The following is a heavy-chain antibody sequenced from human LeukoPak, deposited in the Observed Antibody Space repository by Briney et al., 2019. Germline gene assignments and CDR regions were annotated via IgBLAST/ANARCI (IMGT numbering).Heavy chain of an antibody. J-gene: IGHJ4*02. CDR3: AKHSVSYGDSRPDS. CDR1: GFTFSKYA. Sequence: PGGSLRLSCAASGFTFSKYAMGWVRQAPGKGLEWVSGISDSGGRTYYADSVKGRFTISRDNSKNTLYLQMNSLRAEDTAVYYCAKHSVSYGDSRPDSWGQGTLVTVSS. D-gene: IGHD2-21*02. CDR2: ISDSGGRT. V-gene: IGHV3-23*01.